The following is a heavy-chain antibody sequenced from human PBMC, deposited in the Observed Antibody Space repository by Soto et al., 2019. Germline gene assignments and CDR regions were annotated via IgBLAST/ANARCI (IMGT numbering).Heavy chain of an antibody. CDR2: ISGSGGST. V-gene: IGHV3-23*01. J-gene: IGHJ6*03. Sequence: PGGSLRLSCAASGFTFSSYAMSWVRQAPGKGLEWVSAISGSGGSTYYADSVKGRFTISRDNSKNTLYLQMNSLRAEDTAVYYCAKRWCGSTSCYRAYYYYYYYMDVWGKGTTVTVSS. CDR1: GFTFSSYA. CDR3: AKRWCGSTSCYRAYYYYYYYMDV. D-gene: IGHD2-2*02.